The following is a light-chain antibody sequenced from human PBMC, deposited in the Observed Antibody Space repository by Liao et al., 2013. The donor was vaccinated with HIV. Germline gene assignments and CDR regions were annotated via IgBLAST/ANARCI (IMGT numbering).Light chain of an antibody. V-gene: IGLV3-1*01. J-gene: IGLJ2*01. Sequence: SYELTQPPSVSVSPGQTASISCSGDKLGDKYACWYHQKPGQSPVLVIYQDDKRPSGIPERFSGSNSGNTATLTISGTQAMDEADYYCQAWDSSTVVFGGGTKLTV. CDR3: QAWDSSTVV. CDR2: QDD. CDR1: KLGDKY.